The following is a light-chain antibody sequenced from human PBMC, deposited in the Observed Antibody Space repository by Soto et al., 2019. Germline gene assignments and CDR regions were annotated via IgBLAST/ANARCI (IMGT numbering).Light chain of an antibody. CDR3: QSYDASLSGDVV. J-gene: IGLJ2*01. V-gene: IGLV1-40*01. CDR2: GNS. CDR1: RSNIGAGYD. Sequence: QAVLTQPPSVSGAPGQRVTISCTGSRSNIGAGYDVHWYQQIPGAAPKLLIYGNSNRPSGVPDRFSGSKSGTSASLAITGLQAADEADYYCQSYDASLSGDVVFGGGTKLTVL.